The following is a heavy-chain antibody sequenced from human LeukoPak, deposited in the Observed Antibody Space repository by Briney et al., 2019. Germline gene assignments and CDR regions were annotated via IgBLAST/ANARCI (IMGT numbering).Heavy chain of an antibody. CDR3: ARHVPNTVTRRRAFDY. J-gene: IGHJ4*02. Sequence: PSETLSLTCTVSGGYISSSSYYWGWIRQPPGKGLEWIGSIYYSGSTYYNPSLKSRVTISVDTSKNQFSLKLSSVTAADTAVYYCARHVPNTVTRRRAFDYWGQGTLVTVSS. CDR2: IYYSGST. CDR1: GGYISSSSYY. V-gene: IGHV4-39*01. D-gene: IGHD4-17*01.